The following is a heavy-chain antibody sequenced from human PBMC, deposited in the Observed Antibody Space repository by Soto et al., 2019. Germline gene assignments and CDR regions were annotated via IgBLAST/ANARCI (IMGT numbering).Heavy chain of an antibody. Sequence: SETLSLTCTVSGGSISSYYWSWIRQPPGKGLEWIGYIYYSGSTNYNPSLKSRVTISVDTSKNQFSLNLSSVTAADTAVYYCAREIPVGAVVLKTPYYYYGMDVWGQGNTVTVSS. D-gene: IGHD6-19*01. CDR3: AREIPVGAVVLKTPYYYYGMDV. CDR2: IYYSGST. V-gene: IGHV4-59*12. J-gene: IGHJ6*02. CDR1: GGSISSYY.